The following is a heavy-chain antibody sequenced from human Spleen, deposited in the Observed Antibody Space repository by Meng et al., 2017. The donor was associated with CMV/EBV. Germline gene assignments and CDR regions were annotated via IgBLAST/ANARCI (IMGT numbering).Heavy chain of an antibody. CDR2: IYYSGST. V-gene: IGHV4-59*01. D-gene: IGHD2-2*01. J-gene: IGHJ5*02. CDR3: ARYLPAARNWFDP. CDR1: GGSISSYY. Sequence: GSLRLSCTVSGGSISSYYWSWIRQPPGKGLEWIGYIYYSGSTNYNPSLKSRVTISVDTSKNQFSLKLSSVTAADTAVYYCARYLPAARNWFDPWGQGTLVTVSS.